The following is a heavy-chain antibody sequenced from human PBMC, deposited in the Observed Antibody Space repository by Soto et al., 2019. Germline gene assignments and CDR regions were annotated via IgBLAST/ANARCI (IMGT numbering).Heavy chain of an antibody. D-gene: IGHD6-6*01. CDR2: MDPNSGNT. CDR3: ARGEDGVGSSSDY. CDR1: GGTFSSYD. V-gene: IGHV1-8*02. Sequence: ASVKVSCKASGGTFSSYDINWVRQATGQGLEWMGWMDPNSGNTGYAQKFQGRVTMTRNTSISTAYMELSSLRSEDTAVYYCARGEDGVGSSSDYWGQGTLVTVSS. J-gene: IGHJ4*02.